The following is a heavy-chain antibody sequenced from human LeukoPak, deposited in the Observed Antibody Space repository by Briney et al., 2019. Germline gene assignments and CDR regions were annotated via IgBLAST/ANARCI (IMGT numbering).Heavy chain of an antibody. J-gene: IGHJ4*02. CDR2: INHSGST. D-gene: IGHD3-16*02. V-gene: IGHV4-34*01. CDR3: ARGNLSYDYVWGSYRHPYYFDY. CDR1: GGSFSGYY. Sequence: PSETLSLTCAVYGGSFSGYYWSRIRQPPGKGLEWIGEINHSGSTNYNPSLKSRVTISVDTSKNQFSLKLSSVTAADTAVYYCARGNLSYDYVWGSYRHPYYFDYWGQGTLVTVSS.